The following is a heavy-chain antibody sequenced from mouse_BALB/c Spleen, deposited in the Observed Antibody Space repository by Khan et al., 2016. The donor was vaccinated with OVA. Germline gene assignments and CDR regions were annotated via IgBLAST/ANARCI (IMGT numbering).Heavy chain of an antibody. J-gene: IGHJ3*01. CDR3: ARHSYRYDFTY. CDR1: GFSLTTYG. V-gene: IGHV2-2*01. Sequence: QVQLKESGPGLVQPSQSLSITCTVPGFSLTTYGIHWVRQSPGKGLEWLGVIWSGGSTDYNAPFISRLNISQDNSKSQVFFKMNSLQADDTAIYYCARHSYRYDFTYWGQGTLVTVSA. D-gene: IGHD2-12*01. CDR2: IWSGGST.